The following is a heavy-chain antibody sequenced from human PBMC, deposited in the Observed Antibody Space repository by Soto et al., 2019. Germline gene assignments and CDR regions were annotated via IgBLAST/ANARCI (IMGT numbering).Heavy chain of an antibody. CDR2: VNPDTGDT. CDR1: GYTFVAFD. V-gene: IGHV1-8*01. D-gene: IGHD2-15*01. J-gene: IGHJ4*02. Sequence: QVQLVQSGAEVKKPGASVKVSCKASGYTFVAFDIAWVRQASGQGLEWGGCVNPDTGDTAYKREFQGRLSMTRDTSIKTVYMELSSLTPDDTAMYFCVRQAGGASTPGDDYWGQGTLVTVSP. CDR3: VRQAGGASTPGDDY.